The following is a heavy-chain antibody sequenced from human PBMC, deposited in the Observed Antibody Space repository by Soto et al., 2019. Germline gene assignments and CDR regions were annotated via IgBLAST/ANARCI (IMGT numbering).Heavy chain of an antibody. Sequence: QITLKESGPTLVKPTQTLTLTCTFSGFSLTTSGVGVGWIRQPPGKALEWLALIYWDDDKRYSPSLKSRLTITKDTPKKQVVLTMTNMDPVDTGTYYCAHRRAILGVVYGMDVWGQGTTVTVSS. V-gene: IGHV2-5*02. J-gene: IGHJ6*02. D-gene: IGHD3-3*01. CDR2: IYWDDDK. CDR3: AHRRAILGVVYGMDV. CDR1: GFSLTTSGVG.